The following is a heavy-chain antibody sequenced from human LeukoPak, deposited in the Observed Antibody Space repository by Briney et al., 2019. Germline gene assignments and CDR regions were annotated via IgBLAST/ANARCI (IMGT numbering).Heavy chain of an antibody. CDR3: ASYSYYYDSSGYFDY. CDR2: IYHTGST. Sequence: PSETLSLTCDVSGGSISSGLYSWSWIRQPLGKGLEWIGYIYHTGSTYYNPSLKSRVTISVDTSKNQFSLKLSSVTAADTAVYYCASYSYYYDSSGYFDYWGQGTLVTVSS. D-gene: IGHD3-22*01. CDR1: GGSISSGLYS. V-gene: IGHV4-30-2*02. J-gene: IGHJ4*02.